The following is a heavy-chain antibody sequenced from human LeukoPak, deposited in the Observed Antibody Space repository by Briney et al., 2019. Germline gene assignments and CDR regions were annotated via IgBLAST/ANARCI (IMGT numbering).Heavy chain of an antibody. V-gene: IGHV3-15*01. CDR2: IKSKTDGGTT. D-gene: IGHD3-3*01. CDR1: GFTFSSYW. Sequence: GGSLRLSCAASGFTFSSYWMSWVRQAPGKGLEWVGRIKSKTDGGTTDYAAPVKGRFTISRDDSKNTLYLQMNSLKTEDTAVYYCTTDSPYDFWSGYYSPHFDYWGQGTLVTVS. CDR3: TTDSPYDFWSGYYSPHFDY. J-gene: IGHJ4*02.